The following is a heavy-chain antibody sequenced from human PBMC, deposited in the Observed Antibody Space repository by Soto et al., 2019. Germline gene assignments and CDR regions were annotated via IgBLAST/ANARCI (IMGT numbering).Heavy chain of an antibody. Sequence: GESLKISCKGSGYSFTSYWISCVPQMPGKGLEWMGRIDPSDSYTNYSPTFQGHVTISADKSISTAYLQWSSLKASDTAMYYCARQGEYGDIDYWGQGTLVTVSS. D-gene: IGHD4-17*01. V-gene: IGHV5-10-1*01. CDR3: ARQGEYGDIDY. CDR2: IDPSDSYT. CDR1: GYSFTSYW. J-gene: IGHJ4*02.